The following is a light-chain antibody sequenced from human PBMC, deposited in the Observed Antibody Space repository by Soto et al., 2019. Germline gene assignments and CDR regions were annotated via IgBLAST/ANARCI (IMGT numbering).Light chain of an antibody. CDR1: QSLLHSNGYNY. CDR3: MQALQTPPWT. V-gene: IGKV2-28*01. Sequence: DIVMTQSPLSLPVTPGEPASISCRSSQSLLHSNGYNYLDWYLQKPGQSPQLLIYLGSNRASGVPDRFRGSGSGTDFTLKISRVEAEDVGVYYCMQALQTPPWTFGQGTK. CDR2: LGS. J-gene: IGKJ1*01.